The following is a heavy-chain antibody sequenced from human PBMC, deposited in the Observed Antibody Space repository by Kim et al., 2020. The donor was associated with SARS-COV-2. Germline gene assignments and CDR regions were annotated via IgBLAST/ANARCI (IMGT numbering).Heavy chain of an antibody. J-gene: IGHJ5*02. CDR1: GPSITTFS. D-gene: IGHD2-21*02. CDR3: VRSMRKRGVTRYWFDP. Sequence: SETLSLTCSVSGPSITTFSWAWIRQSAGKGPEWIGHIYTTGTTTYNPSLTSRLTISRDTSKNQFSLKLTSVTAADTAIYYCVRSMRKRGVTRYWFDPWGQGIQVTVSS. V-gene: IGHV4-4*07. CDR2: IYTTGTT.